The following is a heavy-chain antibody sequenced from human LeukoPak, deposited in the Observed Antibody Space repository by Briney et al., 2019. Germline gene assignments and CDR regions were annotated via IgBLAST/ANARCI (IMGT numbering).Heavy chain of an antibody. D-gene: IGHD3-10*01. CDR3: ARCGDGLPCDFDY. CDR1: GFTFSDYY. CDR2: ISSISSTM. Sequence: PGGSLRLSCAASGFTFSDYYMSWIRQAPGKGLEWVSYISSISSTMYYADSVKGRFTISRDNAKSSLYLQMNSLRADDTAVYYCARCGDGLPCDFDYWGQGTLVTVSS. V-gene: IGHV3-11*04. J-gene: IGHJ4*02.